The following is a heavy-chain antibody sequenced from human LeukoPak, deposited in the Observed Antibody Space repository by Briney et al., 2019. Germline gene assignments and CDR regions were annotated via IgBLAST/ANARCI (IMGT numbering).Heavy chain of an antibody. Sequence: GASVKVSCKASGYTFTTYYMHWMRQAPGQGPEWMGIINPRGGSTDYSQKFQGRVTMTRDMSTSTVYMELSSLRSEDTAVYYCARELLTSTRDGYNYGFDYWGQGTLVTVSS. V-gene: IGHV1-46*01. CDR1: GYTFTTYY. CDR3: ARELLTSTRDGYNYGFDY. J-gene: IGHJ4*02. D-gene: IGHD5-24*01. CDR2: INPRGGST.